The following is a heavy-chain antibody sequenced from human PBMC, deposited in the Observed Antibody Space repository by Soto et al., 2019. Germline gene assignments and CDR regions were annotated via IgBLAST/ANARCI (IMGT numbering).Heavy chain of an antibody. CDR2: ISTYNGNT. J-gene: IGHJ4*02. V-gene: IGHV1-18*01. Sequence: QVQLVQSGAEVKKPGASVKVSCKASGYTLTSHGISWVRQAPGQGLEWMGWISTYNGNTKYAQKFQERVTKTADTSTNTAHMELRSLRSDDTAMYYCARGYYDSSGPFDYWGQGTLVTVSS. D-gene: IGHD3-22*01. CDR3: ARGYYDSSGPFDY. CDR1: GYTLTSHG.